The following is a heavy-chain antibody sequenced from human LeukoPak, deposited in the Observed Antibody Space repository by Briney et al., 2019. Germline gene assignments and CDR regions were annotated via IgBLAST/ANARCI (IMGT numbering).Heavy chain of an antibody. CDR2: IIPILGIA. J-gene: IGHJ4*02. V-gene: IGHV1-69*04. CDR3: ARVDGYGNYFDY. CDR1: GGTFSSYA. D-gene: IGHD5-18*01. Sequence: GASVKVSCKASGGTFSSYAISWVRQAPGQGLEWMGRIIPILGIANYAQKFQGRVTITADKSTSTAYMELRSLRSDDTAVYYCARVDGYGNYFDYWGQGTLVTVSS.